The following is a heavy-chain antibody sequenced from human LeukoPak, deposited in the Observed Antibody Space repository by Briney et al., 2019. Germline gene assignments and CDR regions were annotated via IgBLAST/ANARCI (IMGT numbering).Heavy chain of an antibody. CDR1: GFTFSDYY. Sequence: NPGGSLRLSCAASGFTFSDYYMSWIRQAPGKGLEWVSYISSSGSTIYYADSVKGRFTISRDNAKNSLYLQMNSLRAEDTAVYYCARETVEYYGSGSYSSGGMDVWGKGTTVTVSS. J-gene: IGHJ6*03. V-gene: IGHV3-11*01. CDR3: ARETVEYYGSGSYSSGGMDV. D-gene: IGHD3-10*01. CDR2: ISSSGSTI.